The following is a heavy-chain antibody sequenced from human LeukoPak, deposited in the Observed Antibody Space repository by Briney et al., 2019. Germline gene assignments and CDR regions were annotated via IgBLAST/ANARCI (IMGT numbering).Heavy chain of an antibody. CDR1: GFTFSSYG. V-gene: IGHV3-53*01. CDR3: ARGDYDSSGYYDPHFDY. J-gene: IGHJ4*02. D-gene: IGHD3-22*01. CDR2: IYSGGST. Sequence: PGGSLRLSCAASGFTFSSYGMSWVRQAPGKGLEWVSVIYSGGSTYYADSVKGRFTISRDNSKNTLYLQMNSLRAEDTAVYYCARGDYDSSGYYDPHFDYWGQGTLVTVSS.